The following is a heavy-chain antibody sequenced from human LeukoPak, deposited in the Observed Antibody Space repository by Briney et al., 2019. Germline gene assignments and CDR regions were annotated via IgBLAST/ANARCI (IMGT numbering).Heavy chain of an antibody. V-gene: IGHV3-23*01. D-gene: IGHD6-19*01. CDR3: AKAYSSGWYFFDY. CDR1: GFTFSSYA. J-gene: IGHJ4*02. CDR2: ISGSGGST. Sequence: PGGSLRLSCAASGFTFSSYAMSWVRQAPGKGLEWVSAISGSGGSTYYADSVKGRFTISRDNSKNTLFLQMNSLRAEDTAVYYCAKAYSSGWYFFDYWGQGTLVTVSS.